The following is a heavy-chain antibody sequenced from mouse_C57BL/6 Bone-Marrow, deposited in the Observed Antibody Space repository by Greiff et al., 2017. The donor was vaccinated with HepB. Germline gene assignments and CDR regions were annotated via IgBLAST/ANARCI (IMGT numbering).Heavy chain of an antibody. CDR2: ISYSGST. J-gene: IGHJ1*03. D-gene: IGHD2-12*01. CDR3: AREGSYRGYWYFDV. CDR1: GYSITSGYD. V-gene: IGHV3-1*01. Sequence: EVKVEESGPGMVKPSQSLSLTCTVTGYSITSGYDWHWIRHFPGNKLEWMGYISYSGSTNYNPSPKSRISITHDTSKNHFFLKLNSVTTEDTATYYCAREGSYRGYWYFDVWGTGTTVTVSS.